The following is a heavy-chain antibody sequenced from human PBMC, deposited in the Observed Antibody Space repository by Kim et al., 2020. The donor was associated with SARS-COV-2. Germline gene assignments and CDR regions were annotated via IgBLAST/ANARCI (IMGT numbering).Heavy chain of an antibody. Sequence: ADAVNDRCNISRNNSKPTIYLHMNRLRADDTAVYYCAKDPLYDCTYFDYWGQGTLVTVSS. CDR3: AKDPLYDCTYFDY. V-gene: IGHV3-23*01. J-gene: IGHJ4*02. D-gene: IGHD3-22*01.